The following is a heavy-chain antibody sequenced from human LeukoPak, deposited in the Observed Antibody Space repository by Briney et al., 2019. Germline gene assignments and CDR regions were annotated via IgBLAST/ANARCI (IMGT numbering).Heavy chain of an antibody. CDR2: IYSSGSI. D-gene: IGHD2-15*01. Sequence: SQTLSLTCTGSGVSISSYYCSWIRQPPGKALESIAYIYSSGSINYNPSLKSRVTISLDTSTTQFSLRLNSVTAADTAVYYCAREGCSGGSCLDYWGQGTLVTVSS. CDR1: GVSISSYY. CDR3: AREGCSGGSCLDY. J-gene: IGHJ4*02. V-gene: IGHV4-59*01.